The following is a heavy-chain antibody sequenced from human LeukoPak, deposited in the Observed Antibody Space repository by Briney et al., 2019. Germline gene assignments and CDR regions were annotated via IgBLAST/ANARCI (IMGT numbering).Heavy chain of an antibody. D-gene: IGHD2-21*02. J-gene: IGHJ3*02. Sequence: SETLSLTCTVSGGSISSYYWSWIRQPPGKGLEWIGYIYYSGSTNYNPSLKSRVTISVDTSKNQFSLKLNSVTAADTAVYYCAREAWAYCGGDCYSPDAFDIWGQGTMVTVSS. V-gene: IGHV4-59*01. CDR1: GGSISSYY. CDR3: AREAWAYCGGDCYSPDAFDI. CDR2: IYYSGST.